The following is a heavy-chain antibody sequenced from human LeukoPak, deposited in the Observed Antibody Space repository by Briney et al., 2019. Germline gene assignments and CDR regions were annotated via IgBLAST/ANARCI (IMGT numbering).Heavy chain of an antibody. D-gene: IGHD4-17*01. CDR1: GFIFSSYW. V-gene: IGHV3-7*01. Sequence: GGSLRLSCAASGFIFSSYWMSWVRQAPGKGLEWVANIKQDGNEKYYVDSVKGRFTISRDNAKNSLYLQMNSLRAEDTAVYYCARDQVTTVTYIDYWGQGTLVTVSS. J-gene: IGHJ4*02. CDR3: ARDQVTTVTYIDY. CDR2: IKQDGNEK.